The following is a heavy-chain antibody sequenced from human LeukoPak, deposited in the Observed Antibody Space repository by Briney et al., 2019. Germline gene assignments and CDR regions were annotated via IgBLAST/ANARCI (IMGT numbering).Heavy chain of an antibody. Sequence: GASVKVSCKASGYTFTGYFIHWVRQAPGQGLEWMGWINPNSGDTNYAQKFQGSVTMTRDTSSNTAYMELSRLRSDDTAVYYCARDPYTSQNFDYWGQGTLVTVSS. D-gene: IGHD2-2*02. CDR3: ARDPYTSQNFDY. V-gene: IGHV1-2*02. CDR1: GYTFTGYF. CDR2: INPNSGDT. J-gene: IGHJ4*02.